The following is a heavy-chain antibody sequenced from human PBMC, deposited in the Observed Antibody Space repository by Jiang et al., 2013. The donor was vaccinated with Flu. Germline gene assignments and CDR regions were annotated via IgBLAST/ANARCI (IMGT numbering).Heavy chain of an antibody. Sequence: QTLSLTCAISGDSVSSNSAAWNWIRQSPSRGLEWLGRTYYRSKWYNDYAVSVKSRITTNPDTSKNQFSLQLNSVTPEDTAVYYCARGTQDYGGSSSDYFDYWGQGTLVTVSS. CDR2: TYYRSKWYN. D-gene: IGHD6-6*01. J-gene: IGHJ4*02. CDR1: GDSVSSNSAA. CDR3: ARGTQDYGGSSSDYFDY. V-gene: IGHV6-1*01.